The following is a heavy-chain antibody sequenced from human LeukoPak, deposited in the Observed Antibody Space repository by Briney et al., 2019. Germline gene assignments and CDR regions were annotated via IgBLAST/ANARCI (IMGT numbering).Heavy chain of an antibody. D-gene: IGHD4-17*01. CDR3: AKCDYGPNYYYSYMDV. Sequence: PGGSLRLSCAASGFTFSSYWMSWVRQAPGKGLEWVANIKQDGSEKYYVDSVKGRFTISRDNSKNTLYLQMNSLRAEDTAVYYCAKCDYGPNYYYSYMDVWGKGTTVTVSS. CDR1: GFTFSSYW. CDR2: IKQDGSEK. J-gene: IGHJ6*03. V-gene: IGHV3-7*03.